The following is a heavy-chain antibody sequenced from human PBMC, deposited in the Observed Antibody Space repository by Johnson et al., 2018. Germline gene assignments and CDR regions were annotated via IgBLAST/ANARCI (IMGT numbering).Heavy chain of an antibody. J-gene: IGHJ3*02. CDR1: GFTFDDYA. CDR3: AKVGGQPSDWFDAFDI. V-gene: IGHV3-9*01. CDR2: ISWNSGTI. D-gene: IGHD3-9*01. Sequence: QLVQSGGGLVQPGRSLRLSCAASGFTFDDYAMHWVRQAPGKGLEWVSGISWNSGTIGYVDSVKGRFTTSRDNAKNSLYLQMNSLRIEDTALYYCAKVGGQPSDWFDAFDIWGQGTMVTVST.